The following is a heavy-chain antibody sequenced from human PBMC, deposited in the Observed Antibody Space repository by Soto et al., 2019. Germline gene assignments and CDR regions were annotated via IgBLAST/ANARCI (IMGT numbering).Heavy chain of an antibody. V-gene: IGHV3-21*01. D-gene: IGHD6-19*01. Sequence: LRLSCAASGFTFSSYSMNWVRQAPGKGLEWVSSISSSSSYIYYADSVKGRFTISRDNAKNSLYLQMNSLRAEDTAVYYCARDKQWLVRGYYYGMDVWGQGTAVTVSS. CDR3: ARDKQWLVRGYYYGMDV. J-gene: IGHJ6*02. CDR1: GFTFSSYS. CDR2: ISSSSSYI.